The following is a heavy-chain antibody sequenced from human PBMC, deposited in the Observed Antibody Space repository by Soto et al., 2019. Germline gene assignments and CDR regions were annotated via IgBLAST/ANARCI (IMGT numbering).Heavy chain of an antibody. V-gene: IGHV3-21*01. J-gene: IGHJ4*02. Sequence: GGSLRLSCAASGFTFSSYSMNWVRQAPGKGLEWVSSISSSSSYIYYADSVKGRFTISRDNAKNSLYLQMNSLRAEDTAVYYCARGGRRVPPYFDYWGQGPLVTVSS. D-gene: IGHD3-16*01. CDR2: ISSSSSYI. CDR3: ARGGRRVPPYFDY. CDR1: GFTFSSYS.